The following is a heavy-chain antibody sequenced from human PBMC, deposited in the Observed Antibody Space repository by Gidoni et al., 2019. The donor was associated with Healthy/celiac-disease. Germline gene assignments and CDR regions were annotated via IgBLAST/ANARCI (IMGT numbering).Heavy chain of an antibody. CDR2: IYSGGSI. J-gene: IGHJ6*02. CDR3: ARDNYGDGDYYNYGMDV. D-gene: IGHD4-17*01. CDR1: GFPVSSYY. Sequence: EVQLVESGCGLVQPGGSLRLSCGASGFPVSSYYMSWVRQAARKGLELVSVIYSGGSIYYADSVKGRFTISRDKSKNTLYLQMNSLRAEDTAVYYCARDNYGDGDYYNYGMDVWGQGTTVTVSS. V-gene: IGHV3-66*02.